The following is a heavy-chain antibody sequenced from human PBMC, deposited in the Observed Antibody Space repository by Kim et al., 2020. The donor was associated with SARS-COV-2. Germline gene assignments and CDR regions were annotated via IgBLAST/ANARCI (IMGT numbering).Heavy chain of an antibody. CDR3: ARDLDYYGSGSPTFDY. CDR2: ISSSSSYI. CDR1: GFTFSSYS. V-gene: IGHV3-21*01. Sequence: GGSLRLSCAASGFTFSSYSMNWVRQAPGKGLEWVSSISSSSSYIYYADSVKGRFTISRDNAKNSLYLQMNSLRAEDTAVYYCARDLDYYGSGSPTFDYWGQGTLVTVSS. D-gene: IGHD3-10*01. J-gene: IGHJ4*02.